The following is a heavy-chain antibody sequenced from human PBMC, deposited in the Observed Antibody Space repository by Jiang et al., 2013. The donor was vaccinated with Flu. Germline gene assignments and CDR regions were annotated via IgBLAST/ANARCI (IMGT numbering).Heavy chain of an antibody. V-gene: IGHV3-64D*06. D-gene: IGHD3-3*02. Sequence: RLSCSASEFTFSSSAMHWVRQAPGKGLDYVSTINNDGDSTYYADSVKDRFTISRDNSKNTLYLQMSSLRPEDTAVYYCVRGHFWSGYYGFSPGWFDAWGQGILVTVSS. CDR2: INNDGDST. CDR1: EFTFSSSA. J-gene: IGHJ5*02. CDR3: VRGHFWSGYYGFSPGWFDA.